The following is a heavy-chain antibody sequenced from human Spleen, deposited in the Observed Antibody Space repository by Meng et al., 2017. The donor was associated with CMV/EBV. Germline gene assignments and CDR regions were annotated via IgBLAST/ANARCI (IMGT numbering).Heavy chain of an antibody. Sequence: ASVQVSCKASGYTFTSYDINWVRQATGQGLEWMGWMNPNSGNTGYAQKFQGRVTMTRNTSISTAYMELSSLRSEDTAVYYCARGQFLGITGTIGFGYWGQGTLVTVSS. CDR3: ARGQFLGITGTIGFGY. CDR2: MNPNSGNT. V-gene: IGHV1-8*01. CDR1: GYTFTSYD. D-gene: IGHD1-7*01. J-gene: IGHJ4*02.